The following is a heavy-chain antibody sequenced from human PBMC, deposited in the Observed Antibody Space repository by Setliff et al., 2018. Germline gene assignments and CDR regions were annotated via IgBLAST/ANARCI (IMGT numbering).Heavy chain of an antibody. V-gene: IGHV1-69*05. D-gene: IGHD5-18*01. Sequence: SVKVSCKAPGGAFSNYGITWVRQAPGQGLEWMGGTIPIFGTTDYSQKFQGRVTIITDESTNTAFMQLSSLRSEDTAVYYCVREGVDTRSSTDYRYYMDVWGKGTTVTVS. CDR2: TIPIFGTT. CDR1: GGAFSNYG. J-gene: IGHJ6*03. CDR3: VREGVDTRSSTDYRYYMDV.